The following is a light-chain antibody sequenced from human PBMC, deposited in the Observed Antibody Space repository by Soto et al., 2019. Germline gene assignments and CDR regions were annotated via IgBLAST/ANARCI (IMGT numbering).Light chain of an antibody. CDR1: SSDVGGYNY. J-gene: IGLJ1*01. Sequence: QSALTQPASVSGSHGQSITSSCTGTSSDVGGYNYVSWYQQHPGKAPKLMIYDVSNRPSGVSNRFSGSKSGNTASLTISGLQAEDEADYYCSSYTSCSTRVFGTGTKLTVL. CDR3: SSYTSCSTRV. CDR2: DVS. V-gene: IGLV2-14*01.